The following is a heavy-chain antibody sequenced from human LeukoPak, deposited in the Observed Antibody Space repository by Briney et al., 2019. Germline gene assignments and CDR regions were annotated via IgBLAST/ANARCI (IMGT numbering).Heavy chain of an antibody. CDR2: IYADGYT. J-gene: IGHJ4*02. D-gene: IGHD6-13*01. Sequence: GGSLRLSCAASGISVSNDYMSWVRQAPGKGLEWVSAIYADGYTRDAASVKGRFTISRDNAKNSLYLQMNSLRAEDTAVYYCALSSSSWYVFDYWGQGTLVTVSS. V-gene: IGHV3-53*01. CDR1: GISVSNDY. CDR3: ALSSSSWYVFDY.